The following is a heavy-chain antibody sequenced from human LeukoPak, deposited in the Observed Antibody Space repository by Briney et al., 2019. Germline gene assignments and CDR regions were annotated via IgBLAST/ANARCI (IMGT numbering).Heavy chain of an antibody. CDR3: TRDSPPDY. V-gene: IGHV3-64*01. J-gene: IGHJ4*02. Sequence: PGGSLRLSCAASGFTFSSYAMHWVRQAPGKGPEYVSAISSNGGSTYYANSVKGRFTISRDNSKNTLYLQMGSLRAEDMAVYYCTRDSPPDYWGQGTLVTVSS. CDR1: GFTFSSYA. CDR2: ISSNGGST.